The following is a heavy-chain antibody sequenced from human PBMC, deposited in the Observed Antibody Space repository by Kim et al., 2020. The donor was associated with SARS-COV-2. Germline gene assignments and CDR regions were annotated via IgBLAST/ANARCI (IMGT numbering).Heavy chain of an antibody. Sequence: SETLSLTCTVSGGSISSSSYYWGWIRQPPGKGLEWIGSIYYSGSTYYNPSLKSRVTISVDTSKNQFSLKLSSVTAADTAVYYCARHTGVTAETNYYGSGSMVCWFVPGGQGTLVTVSS. CDR1: GGSISSSSYY. CDR2: IYYSGST. D-gene: IGHD3-10*01. CDR3: ARHTGVTAETNYYGSGSMVCWFVP. V-gene: IGHV4-39*01. J-gene: IGHJ5*02.